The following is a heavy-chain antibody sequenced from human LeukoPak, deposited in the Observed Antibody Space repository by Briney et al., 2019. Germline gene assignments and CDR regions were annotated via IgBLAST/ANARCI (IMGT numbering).Heavy chain of an antibody. J-gene: IGHJ4*02. D-gene: IGHD6-13*01. CDR3: ARGGPRGRSRIADSGGRLYYFDY. V-gene: IGHV1-8*01. CDR1: GYTFTSYD. CDR2: MNPNSGNT. Sequence: GASVKVSCKASGYTFTSYDINWVRQATGQGLEWMGWMNPNSGNTGYAQKFQGRVTMTRNTSISTAYMELSSLRSEDTAVYYCARGGPRGRSRIADSGGRLYYFDYWGQGTLVTVSS.